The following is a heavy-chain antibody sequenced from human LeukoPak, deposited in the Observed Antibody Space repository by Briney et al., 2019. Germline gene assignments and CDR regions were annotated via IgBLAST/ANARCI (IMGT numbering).Heavy chain of an antibody. CDR1: GFTFSSYE. D-gene: IGHD3-22*01. CDR2: ISSSGSTI. V-gene: IGHV3-48*03. Sequence: GGSLRLSCAASGFTFSSYEMNWVRQAPGKGLEWVSYISSSGSTIYYADSVKGRFTISRDNAKNSLYLQMNSLRAEDTAVYYCAKDQRMIVVVTCFDYWGQGTLVTVSS. CDR3: AKDQRMIVVVTCFDY. J-gene: IGHJ4*02.